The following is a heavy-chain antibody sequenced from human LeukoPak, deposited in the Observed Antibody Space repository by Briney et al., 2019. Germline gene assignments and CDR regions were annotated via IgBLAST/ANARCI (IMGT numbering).Heavy chain of an antibody. J-gene: IGHJ6*03. D-gene: IGHD3-22*01. V-gene: IGHV3-23*01. Sequence: PGGSLRLSCAASGFTFSSYGMSWVRQAPGKGLEWVSVISNSGGSTDYADSVKGRFTISRDNSKNTLYLQMNSLRAEDTAVYYCGKGPYDSSGYRYYYYYMDVWGKGTTVTVSS. CDR1: GFTFSSYG. CDR2: ISNSGGST. CDR3: GKGPYDSSGYRYYYYYMDV.